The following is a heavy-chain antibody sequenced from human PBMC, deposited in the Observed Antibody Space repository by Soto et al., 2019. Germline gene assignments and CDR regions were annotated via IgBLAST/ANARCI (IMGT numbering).Heavy chain of an antibody. Sequence: GGALELSFASPCFSVNFNFMKLGRPAPGKGLEWVSVIYSGGATYYADSVKGRFTISRDNSKNTLSLQMNSLTAEDTAVYYCARSPLRSYHMEVWGKGTTVTVSS. D-gene: IGHD4-17*01. V-gene: IGHV3-66*01. CDR1: CFSVNFNF. CDR2: IYSGGAT. J-gene: IGHJ6*03. CDR3: ARSPLRSYHMEV.